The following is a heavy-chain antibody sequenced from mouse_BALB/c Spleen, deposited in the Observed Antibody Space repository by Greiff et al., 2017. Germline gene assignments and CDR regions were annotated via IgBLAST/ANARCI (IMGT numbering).Heavy chain of an antibody. J-gene: IGHJ4*01. CDR3: ARSRGNYGGAMDY. Sequence: QVQLKESGAELVRPGVSVKISCKGSGYTFTDYAMHWVKQSHAKSLEWIGVISTYYGDASYNQKFKGKATMTVDKSSSTAYMELARLTSEDSAIYYCARSRGNYGGAMDYWGQGTSVTVSS. CDR1: GYTFTDYA. D-gene: IGHD2-1*01. CDR2: ISTYYGDA. V-gene: IGHV1S137*01.